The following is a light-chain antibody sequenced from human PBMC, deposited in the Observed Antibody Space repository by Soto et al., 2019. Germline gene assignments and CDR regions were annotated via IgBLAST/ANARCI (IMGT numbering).Light chain of an antibody. Sequence: ALTQPASVSGSPGQSITISCTGTSSDVGGYNYVSWYQQHPGKAPKLMIYDVSNRPSGVSNRFSGSKSGNTASLTISGLQAEDEADYYCTSYSSSSTPYVSGTGTKVTVL. CDR3: TSYSSSSTPYV. CDR2: DVS. J-gene: IGLJ1*01. V-gene: IGLV2-14*01. CDR1: SSDVGGYNY.